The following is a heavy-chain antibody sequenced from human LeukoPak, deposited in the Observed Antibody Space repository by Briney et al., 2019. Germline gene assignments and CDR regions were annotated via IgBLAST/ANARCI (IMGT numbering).Heavy chain of an antibody. CDR2: ISYDGSNK. J-gene: IGHJ4*02. Sequence: GGSLRLSCAASGFTFSSYAMHWVRQAPGKGLEWVAVISYDGSNKYYADSVKGRFTISRDNSKNTLYLQMNSLRAEDTAVYYCAKDDSSPSAFDYWGQGTLVTVSS. CDR3: AKDDSSPSAFDY. D-gene: IGHD6-6*01. CDR1: GFTFSSYA. V-gene: IGHV3-30-3*01.